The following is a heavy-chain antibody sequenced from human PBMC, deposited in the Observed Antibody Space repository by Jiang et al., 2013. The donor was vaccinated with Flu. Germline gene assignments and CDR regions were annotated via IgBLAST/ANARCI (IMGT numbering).Heavy chain of an antibody. D-gene: IGHD6-19*01. CDR1: GLIFSIYS. CDR3: AKGQTVAGEFDS. V-gene: IGHV3-30*18. CDR2: ISYDGSNQ. Sequence: VVQPGKSLRLSCEASGLIFSIYSMHWVRHTPDKGLEWVASISYDGSNQDYADSVKGRFTIARDNSENTVDLHMTSLRPEDTAVYYCAKGQTVAGEFDSWGQGALVTVSS. J-gene: IGHJ4*02.